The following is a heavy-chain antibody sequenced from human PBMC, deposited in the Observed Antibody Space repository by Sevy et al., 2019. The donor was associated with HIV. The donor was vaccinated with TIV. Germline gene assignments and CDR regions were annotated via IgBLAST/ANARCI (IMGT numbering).Heavy chain of an antibody. V-gene: IGHV1-18*01. CDR3: ARGYCSCGRCYPGGY. Sequence: ASVKVSCEASGYTFSTYGINWVRQAPGQGLEWMGWINTFTGDTNYLQKLQDRVTMTKDTSTSTVYMELRSLRSDDTAVYYCARGYCSCGRCYPGGYWGQGTLVTVSS. D-gene: IGHD2-15*01. CDR2: INTFTGDT. J-gene: IGHJ4*02. CDR1: GYTFSTYG.